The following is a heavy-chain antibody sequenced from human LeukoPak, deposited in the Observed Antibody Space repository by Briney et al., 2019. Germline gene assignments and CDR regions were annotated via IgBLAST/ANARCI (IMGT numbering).Heavy chain of an antibody. CDR2: IKRKSDGGTT. CDR3: AKYSSAWSQDY. D-gene: IGHD6-19*01. CDR1: GFTFTNAW. Sequence: GGSLRLSCAASGFTFTNAWVSWVRQAPGKGLEWVGRIKRKSDGGTTDYAAPVRGRFTISRDDSKNTLYLQMNSLETEDTAVYYCAKYSSAWSQDYWGQGTLVTVSS. J-gene: IGHJ4*02. V-gene: IGHV3-15*01.